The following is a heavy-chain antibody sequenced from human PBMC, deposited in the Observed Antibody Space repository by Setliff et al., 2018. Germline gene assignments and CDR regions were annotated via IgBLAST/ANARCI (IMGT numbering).Heavy chain of an antibody. CDR1: GGSIRSGTYY. V-gene: IGHV4-61*09. CDR3: ARAGYYGSGTYTL. Sequence: SETLSLTCNVSGGSIRSGTYYWSWIRQPAERGLEWIGHIYGTGSTSNNPSLKSRVTISVDTSKNQFSLKLSSVTAADTAVYYCARAGYYGSGTYTLWGQGTLVTSPQ. D-gene: IGHD3-10*01. J-gene: IGHJ4*02. CDR2: IYGTGST.